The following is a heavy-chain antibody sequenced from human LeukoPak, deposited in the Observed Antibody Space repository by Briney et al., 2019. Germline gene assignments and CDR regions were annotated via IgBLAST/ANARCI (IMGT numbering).Heavy chain of an antibody. D-gene: IGHD2-2*01. CDR1: GYTFISYG. CDR3: ARTPPAFECSSTTCPVLDY. J-gene: IGHJ4*02. CDR2: ISVYNGNR. V-gene: IGHV1-18*01. Sequence: VASVKVSCKTSGYTFISYGISWVRQAPGQGLEWMRWISVYNGNRNYAQNLQGRLTMTTDTSTSTAYMELRSLRSDDTAVYYCARTPPAFECSSTTCPVLDYWAQGTLVTVSS.